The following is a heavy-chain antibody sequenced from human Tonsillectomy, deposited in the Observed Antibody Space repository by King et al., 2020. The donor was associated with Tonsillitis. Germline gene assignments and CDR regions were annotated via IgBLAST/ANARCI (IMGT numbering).Heavy chain of an antibody. J-gene: IGHJ5*02. Sequence: VQLQESGPGLVKPSETLSLTCSVSGASITDYYWSWIRQPPGKGPEGIGYVYYRGSTNYNPSLKGRVTMSIDTYKNQFSLKLTSVTAADTAVYYCASRRGYTSGWYWFDPWGQGTLVTVSS. V-gene: IGHV4-59*03. D-gene: IGHD6-19*01. CDR3: ASRRGYTSGWYWFDP. CDR1: GASITDYY. CDR2: VYYRGST.